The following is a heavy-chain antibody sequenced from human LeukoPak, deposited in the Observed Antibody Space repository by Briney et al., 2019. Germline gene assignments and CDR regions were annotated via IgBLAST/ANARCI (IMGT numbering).Heavy chain of an antibody. CDR2: ISYDGSNK. D-gene: IGHD3-22*01. V-gene: IGHV3-30-3*01. CDR3: ARDRDSSGYLDAFDI. Sequence: GGSLRLSCAASGFTFSSYAMHRVRQAPGKGLEWVAVISYDGSNKYYADSVKGRFTISRDNSKNTLYLQVNSLRAEDTAVYYCARDRDSSGYLDAFDIWGQGTMVTVSS. J-gene: IGHJ3*02. CDR1: GFTFSSYA.